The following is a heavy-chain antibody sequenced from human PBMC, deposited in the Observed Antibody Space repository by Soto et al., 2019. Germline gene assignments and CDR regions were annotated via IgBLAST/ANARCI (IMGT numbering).Heavy chain of an antibody. V-gene: IGHV3-23*01. CDR3: AKGSRADCYSDSVY. D-gene: IGHD2-21*02. CDR1: GFTFSSYA. Sequence: EVQLLESGGGLVQPGGSLRLSCAASGFTFSSYAMTWVRQAPGKGLEWVSGISGSGVSTYYADSVKGRFTISRDNSKNSLYLQMNSLRAEDTALYYWAKGSRADCYSDSVYWGQGTLVTVSS. J-gene: IGHJ4*02. CDR2: ISGSGVST.